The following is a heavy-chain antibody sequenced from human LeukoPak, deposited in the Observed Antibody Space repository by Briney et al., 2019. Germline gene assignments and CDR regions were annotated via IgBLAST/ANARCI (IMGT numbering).Heavy chain of an antibody. Sequence: SETLSLTRDVSGGSIDSTNWWNWVRQPPGKGLEWIGEIHHDGRINYNPSLKSRVTLSVDKSKNQFSLRLNSATAADTAMYYCARSHDHLWGNYPDYWGQGTLVTVSS. D-gene: IGHD3-16*02. V-gene: IGHV4/OR15-8*01. J-gene: IGHJ4*02. CDR1: GGSIDSTNW. CDR3: ARSHDHLWGNYPDY. CDR2: IHHDGRI.